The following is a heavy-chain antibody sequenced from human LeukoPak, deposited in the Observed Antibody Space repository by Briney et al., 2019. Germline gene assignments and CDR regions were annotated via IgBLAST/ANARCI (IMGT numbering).Heavy chain of an antibody. Sequence: SETLSLTCTVSGGSISSSNYYWGWIRQPPGKGLEWIGNIYYSGSTYYNPSLKSRVTISVDTSKNQFSLKLSSVTAADTAVYYCARERITMVRGGYFDYWGQGTLVTVSS. D-gene: IGHD3-10*01. CDR2: IYYSGST. V-gene: IGHV4-39*07. J-gene: IGHJ4*02. CDR3: ARERITMVRGGYFDY. CDR1: GGSISSSNYY.